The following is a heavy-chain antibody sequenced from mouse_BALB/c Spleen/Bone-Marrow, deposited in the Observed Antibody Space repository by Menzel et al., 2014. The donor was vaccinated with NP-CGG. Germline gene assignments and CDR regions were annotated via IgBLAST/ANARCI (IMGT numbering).Heavy chain of an antibody. CDR2: IWSGGGS. V-gene: IGHV2-4-1*01. CDR3: ARTSNYVDFDY. CDR1: GFSLTSYG. J-gene: IGHJ2*01. D-gene: IGHD2-5*01. Sequence: VQLQQSGPGLVQPSQSLSITCTVSGFSLTSYGVHWARQSPGKGLEWLGAIWSGGGSDYNAAFISRLSITKDNSKSQVFFKMFSLQVDDTAIYYCARTSNYVDFDYWGQGTTLTVSS.